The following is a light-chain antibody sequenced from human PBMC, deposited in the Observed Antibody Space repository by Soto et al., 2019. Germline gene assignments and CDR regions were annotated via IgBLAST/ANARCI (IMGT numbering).Light chain of an antibody. CDR1: QSIGSW. CDR3: QQYSANSPCP. CDR2: KDS. J-gene: IGKJ1*01. V-gene: IGKV1-5*03. Sequence: DIQMTQSHSTLSPSVGARVTIACRASQSIGSWLAWFQHKPGKAPKVRFYKDSSIEGGVPSRFSGSGSGTELTLTIIGLQTEDFSSYFCQQYSANSPCPFGLVTKVEIK.